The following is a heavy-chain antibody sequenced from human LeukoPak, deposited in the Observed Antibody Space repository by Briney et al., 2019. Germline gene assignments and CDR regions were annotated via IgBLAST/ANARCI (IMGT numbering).Heavy chain of an antibody. V-gene: IGHV1-8*01. D-gene: IGHD6-13*01. Sequence: ASVKVSCKASGYTFTNYDINWVRQAPGQGLGWMGWMNPNSGNTNYAQKFQGRVTMTRNTSISTAYMELSSLRSEDTAVYYCARNGQQVRYFQHWGQGTLVTVSS. CDR1: GYTFTNYD. CDR3: ARNGQQVRYFQH. J-gene: IGHJ1*01. CDR2: MNPNSGNT.